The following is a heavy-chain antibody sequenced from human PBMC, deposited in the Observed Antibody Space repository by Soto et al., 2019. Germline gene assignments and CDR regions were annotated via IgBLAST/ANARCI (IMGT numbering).Heavy chain of an antibody. D-gene: IGHD3-22*01. CDR1: GGSISSYY. V-gene: IGHV4-59*01. Sequence: PSETLSLTCTVSGGSISSYYWSWIRQPPGKGLEWIGYIYYSGSTNYNPSIKSRVTISVDTSKNQFSMKLSSVTAADTAVYYCARHYYDSSGYLGFDPWGQGTLVTVSS. CDR2: IYYSGST. J-gene: IGHJ5*02. CDR3: ARHYYDSSGYLGFDP.